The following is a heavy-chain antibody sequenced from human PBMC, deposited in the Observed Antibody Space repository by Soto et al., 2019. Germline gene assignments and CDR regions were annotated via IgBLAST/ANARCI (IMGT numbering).Heavy chain of an antibody. V-gene: IGHV4-4*02. CDR1: SGSISSSNW. D-gene: IGHD1-7*01. Sequence: PSETLSLTCAVSSGSISSSNWWSWVHQPPGKGLEWIGEIYHSGSTNYNPSLKSRVTISVDKSKNQFSLKLSSVTAADTAVYYCARDTPNGKLELIVHNWFDPWGQGTLVTVSS. J-gene: IGHJ5*02. CDR3: ARDTPNGKLELIVHNWFDP. CDR2: IYHSGST.